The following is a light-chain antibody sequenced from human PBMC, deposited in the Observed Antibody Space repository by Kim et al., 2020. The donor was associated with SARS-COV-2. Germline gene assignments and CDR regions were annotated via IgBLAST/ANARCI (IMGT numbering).Light chain of an antibody. V-gene: IGKV3-11*01. Sequence: SPGETSILSCRASQGVDNFLAWYQQKPGQPPRLVIYDAFIRATDTPDRFSGSGYGTDFTLTINNLEPEDFAVYYCQQRSKWPPFTFGQGTKLEI. CDR1: QGVDNF. CDR3: QQRSKWPPFT. CDR2: DAF. J-gene: IGKJ2*01.